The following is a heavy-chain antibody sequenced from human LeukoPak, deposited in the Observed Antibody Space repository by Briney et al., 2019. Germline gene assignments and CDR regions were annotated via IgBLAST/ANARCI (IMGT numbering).Heavy chain of an antibody. CDR2: INHSGST. V-gene: IGHV4-34*01. CDR3: ARAPLDFWSGYYLFDY. D-gene: IGHD3-3*01. J-gene: IGHJ4*02. Sequence: SETLSLTCAVYGGSFSGYYWSWIRQPPGKGLEWIGEINHSGSTNYNPSLKSRVTISVDTSKNQFSLKLSSVTAADTAVYYCARAPLDFWSGYYLFDYWGQGTLVTVSS. CDR1: GGSFSGYY.